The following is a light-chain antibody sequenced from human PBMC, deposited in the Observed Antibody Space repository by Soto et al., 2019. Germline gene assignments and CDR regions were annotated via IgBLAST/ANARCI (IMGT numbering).Light chain of an antibody. CDR1: LDVGSD. CDR2: GAF. J-gene: IGKJ4*01. V-gene: IGKV3-15*01. CDR3: QQYRKWPPLT. Sequence: EIVLTQSPATLSQSPGERATLSCRASLDVGSDLAWYQQKPGQPPRLLIYGAFTRATGVPPRFSGAGSGTDFTLTSSSLQSDDFAIYYCQQYRKWPPLTFGGGTKVEI.